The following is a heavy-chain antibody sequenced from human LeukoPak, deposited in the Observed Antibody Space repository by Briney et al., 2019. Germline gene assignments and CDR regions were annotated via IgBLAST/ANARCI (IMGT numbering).Heavy chain of an antibody. J-gene: IGHJ4*02. D-gene: IGHD5-18*01. CDR2: MNPNSGNT. V-gene: IGHV1-8*01. CDR3: AREGGYSYGSEY. Sequence: GASVKVSCKASAYTFTSYDIKWVRQATGQGLEWMGWMNPNSGNTGYAQKFQGRVTMTRNTSISTAYMEPSSMRSEDTAVYYCAREGGYSYGSEYWGQGTLVTVSS. CDR1: AYTFTSYD.